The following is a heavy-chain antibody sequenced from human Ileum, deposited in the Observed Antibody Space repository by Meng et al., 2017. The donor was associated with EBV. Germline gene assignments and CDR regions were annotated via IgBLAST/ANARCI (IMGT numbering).Heavy chain of an antibody. CDR1: GGSISSRNW. V-gene: IGHV4-4*02. J-gene: IGHJ4*02. D-gene: IGHD1-14*01. CDR2: IYHSGIT. CDR3: ARDPTGGEDHQRV. Sequence: QVLHQDARHELVNPLATLSLTFAVSGGSISSRNWWSWVRQPPGKGLEWIGKIYHSGITIYNPSLKSRVTMSVDNSKNQFSLKLNSMTAADTAVYYCARDPTGGEDHQRVWGQGTLVTVSS.